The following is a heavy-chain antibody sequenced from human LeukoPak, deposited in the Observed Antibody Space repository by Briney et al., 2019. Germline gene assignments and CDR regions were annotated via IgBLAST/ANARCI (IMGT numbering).Heavy chain of an antibody. V-gene: IGHV4-4*02. J-gene: IGHJ4*02. CDR3: ARTVWSGSGDTTDY. D-gene: IGHD3-3*01. CDR2: IYHSGST. CDR1: GGSISSSNW. Sequence: PSETLSLTCAVSGGSISSSNWWSWVRQPPGKGLEWIGEIYHSGSTNYNPSLKSRVTISVDKSKNQFSLKLSSVTAADTAVYYCARTVWSGSGDTTDYWGQGTLVTVSS.